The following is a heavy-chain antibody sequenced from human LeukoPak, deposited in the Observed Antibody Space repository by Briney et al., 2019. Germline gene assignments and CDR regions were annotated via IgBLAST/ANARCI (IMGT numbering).Heavy chain of an antibody. D-gene: IGHD4-11*01. CDR2: ISGSGGST. V-gene: IGHV3-23*01. CDR3: ATALSDFTVKDNWFDP. Sequence: VGALRHSRAPSRFTLITDAMSGVRPPPRKRLECGSPISGSGGSTYYADSVKGRFTISRDNSKNTLYLQMNSLRAEDTAVYYCATALSDFTVKDNWFDPWGQGTLVTVSS. J-gene: IGHJ5*02. CDR1: RFTLITDA.